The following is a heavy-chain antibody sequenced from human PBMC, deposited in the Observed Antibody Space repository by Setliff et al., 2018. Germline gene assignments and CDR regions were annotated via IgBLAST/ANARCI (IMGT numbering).Heavy chain of an antibody. Sequence: ASVKVSCKASGYSFTNYAISWMRQAPGQRLRWMGWINTNTGNPTYAQGFTGQLAFSLDTSVNTAYLQINSLKAEDTAVYYCARDGGFRGYSSSWYWSSPHFDYWGQGT. CDR2: INTNTGNP. D-gene: IGHD6-13*01. V-gene: IGHV7-4-1*02. J-gene: IGHJ4*02. CDR3: ARDGGFRGYSSSWYWSSPHFDY. CDR1: GYSFTNYA.